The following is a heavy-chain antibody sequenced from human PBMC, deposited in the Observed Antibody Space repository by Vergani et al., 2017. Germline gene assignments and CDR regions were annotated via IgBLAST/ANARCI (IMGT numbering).Heavy chain of an antibody. CDR1: GGTFSSNS. J-gene: IGHJ4*02. D-gene: IGHD3-22*01. CDR3: ARSSGYYSYYFDF. V-gene: IGHV1-69*18. CDR2: IIPIFGTT. Sequence: VQLAQSGAEVKKPGSSVKVSCKASGGTFSSNSISWVRQAPGQGLEWMGRIIPIFGTTSYAQKFQGRVTILADESTSTAYMELSSLRSEDTAVYYCARSSGYYSYYFDFWGQGTLVTVSS.